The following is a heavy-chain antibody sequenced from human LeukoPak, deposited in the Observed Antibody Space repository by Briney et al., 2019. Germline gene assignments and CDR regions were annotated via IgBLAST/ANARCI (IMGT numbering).Heavy chain of an antibody. CDR2: IYYSGST. CDR1: GGSISSSSYY. J-gene: IGHJ4*02. Sequence: PSETLSLTCTVSGGSISSSSYYWGWIHQPPGKGLEWIGSIYYSGSTYYNPSLKSRVTISVDTSKNQFSLKLSSVTAADTAVYYCARAHLVGYYYDSSGYYDYWGQGTLVTVSS. D-gene: IGHD3-22*01. CDR3: ARAHLVGYYYDSSGYYDY. V-gene: IGHV4-39*07.